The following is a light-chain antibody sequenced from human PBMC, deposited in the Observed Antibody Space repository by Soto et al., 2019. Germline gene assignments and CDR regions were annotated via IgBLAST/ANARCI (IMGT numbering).Light chain of an antibody. J-gene: IGKJ4*02. V-gene: IGKV3-15*01. CDR1: QSVSSN. CDR2: GAS. Sequence: EIVMTQSPATLSVSPGARATLSCRASQSVSSNLAGYQQKPGQAPRLLIYGASTRATGIPARFSGSVSGTEFTLTISSLQSEDFAVYYCQQYNNWPLTFGGGTKVEIK. CDR3: QQYNNWPLT.